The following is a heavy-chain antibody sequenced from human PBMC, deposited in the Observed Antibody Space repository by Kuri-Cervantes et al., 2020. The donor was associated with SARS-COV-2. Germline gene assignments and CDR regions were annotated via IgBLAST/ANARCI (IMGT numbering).Heavy chain of an antibody. CDR1: GYTLTELS. J-gene: IGHJ6*03. CDR3: ARDFIDRGTHYDSSGYSFENYYYYYYMDV. CDR2: FDPEDGET. D-gene: IGHD3-22*01. Sequence: ASVKVSCKVSGYTLTELSMHWVRQAPGKGLEWMGGFDPEDGETIYAQKFQGRVTMTEDTSTDTAYMELSSLRSEDTAVYYCARDFIDRGTHYDSSGYSFENYYYYYYMDVWGKGTTVTVSS. V-gene: IGHV1-24*01.